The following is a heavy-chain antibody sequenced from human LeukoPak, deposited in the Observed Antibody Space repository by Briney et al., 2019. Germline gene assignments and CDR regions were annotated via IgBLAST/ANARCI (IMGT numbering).Heavy chain of an antibody. CDR2: IYYSGST. CDR1: GGSISSGSYY. V-gene: IGHV4-39*07. J-gene: IGHJ5*02. D-gene: IGHD2-2*01. Sequence: SETLSLTCTVSGGSISSGSYYWGWIRQPPGKGLEWIGTIYYSGSTYYNPSLKSRVTISVDTSKNQFYLKLSSVTAADTAVYYCARETVVVVPAARHDWFDPWGQGTLVTVSS. CDR3: ARETVVVVPAARHDWFDP.